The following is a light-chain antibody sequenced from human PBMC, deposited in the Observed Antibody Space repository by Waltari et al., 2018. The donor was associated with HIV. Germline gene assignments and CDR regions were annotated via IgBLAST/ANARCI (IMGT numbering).Light chain of an antibody. Sequence: SPGERATNTCRASQSLSGNNLAWYQQQPDQPPRLLIHGASNRATGIPDRFTAFGSGTDFTLTITRLEPADSAIYYCQQHDNSLYTFGQGTNLEIK. CDR2: GAS. CDR1: QSLSGNN. V-gene: IGKV3-20*01. J-gene: IGKJ2*01. CDR3: QQHDNSLYT.